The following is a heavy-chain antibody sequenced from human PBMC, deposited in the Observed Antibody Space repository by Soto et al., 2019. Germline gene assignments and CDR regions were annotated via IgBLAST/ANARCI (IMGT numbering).Heavy chain of an antibody. Sequence: GESLQISCKGSGYSFAGYWITWVRQKPGKGLEWIGRIDPSDSQTYYSPSFRGHVTISVTKSITTVFLQWSSLRASDTAMYYCARQIYDSDTGPNFQYYFDSWGEGTPVTVSS. J-gene: IGHJ4*02. CDR1: GYSFAGYW. CDR3: ARQIYDSDTGPNFQYYFDS. V-gene: IGHV5-10-1*01. D-gene: IGHD3-22*01. CDR2: IDPSDSQT.